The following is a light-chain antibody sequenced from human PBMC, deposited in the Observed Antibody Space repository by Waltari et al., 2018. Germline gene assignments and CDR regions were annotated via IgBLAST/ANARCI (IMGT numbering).Light chain of an antibody. CDR3: SAWDNSLNAWV. CDR2: RNN. CDR1: YNNVGNPG. Sequence: QAGLTQPPSVSKGLRQTATLTRTGNYNNVGNPGASWLQQHQGHPPNLLPYRNNNRPSGISQRFSASRSGDTTSLTITGLQPEDEADYYCSAWDNSLNAWVFGGGTKLTVL. V-gene: IGLV10-54*04. J-gene: IGLJ3*02.